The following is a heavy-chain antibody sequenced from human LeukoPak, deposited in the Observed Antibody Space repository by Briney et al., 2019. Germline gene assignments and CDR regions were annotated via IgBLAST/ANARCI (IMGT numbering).Heavy chain of an antibody. Sequence: GGSLRLSCAASGFTFSSYGMHWVRQAPGKGLEWVSYISSSGSTIYYADSVKGRFTISRDNAKNSLYLQMSSLRAEDTAMYYCARDPSYRGFDVFDIWGQGTMVTVSS. J-gene: IGHJ3*02. CDR2: ISSSGSTI. V-gene: IGHV3-48*04. CDR3: ARDPSYRGFDVFDI. CDR1: GFTFSSYG. D-gene: IGHD3-10*01.